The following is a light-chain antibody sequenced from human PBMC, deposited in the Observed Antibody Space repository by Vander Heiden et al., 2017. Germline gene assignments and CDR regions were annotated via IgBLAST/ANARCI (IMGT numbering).Light chain of an antibody. CDR2: GAS. V-gene: IGKV3-15*01. Sequence: EIVLTHSPATRSVSPGERATLSCRASRSISRNLAWYQQKPGQAPRLLIYGASARATGVTDRFSGSGSGTEFTLTISSLQSVDSAVYYCQQYNNWPPSWTFGQGTKVEV. CDR3: QQYNNWPPSWT. J-gene: IGKJ1*01. CDR1: RSISRN.